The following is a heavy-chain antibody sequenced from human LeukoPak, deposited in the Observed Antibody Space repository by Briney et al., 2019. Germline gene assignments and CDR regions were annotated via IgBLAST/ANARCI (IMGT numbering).Heavy chain of an antibody. Sequence: EASVKVSCKASGGTFSSYAISWVRQAPGQGLEWMGRIIPILGIANYAQKLQGRVTMTTDTSTSTAYMELRSLRSDDTAVYYCARDADIVATIFDYWGQGTLVTVSS. D-gene: IGHD5-12*01. V-gene: IGHV1-69*04. CDR2: IIPILGIA. CDR1: GGTFSSYA. J-gene: IGHJ4*02. CDR3: ARDADIVATIFDY.